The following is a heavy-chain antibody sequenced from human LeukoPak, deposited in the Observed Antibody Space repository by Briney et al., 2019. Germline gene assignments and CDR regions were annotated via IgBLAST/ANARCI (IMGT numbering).Heavy chain of an antibody. CDR3: ARHECGGSCYPEDY. Sequence: PSETLSLTCTVSGGSISNYYWSWIRQSPGKGLEWIGYIYYTGNTNYNPSLESRAIISVDTSKNQFSLKLSSVTAADTAVYYCARHECGGSCYPEDYWGQGTLVTVSS. D-gene: IGHD2-15*01. V-gene: IGHV4-59*08. J-gene: IGHJ4*02. CDR1: GGSISNYY. CDR2: IYYTGNT.